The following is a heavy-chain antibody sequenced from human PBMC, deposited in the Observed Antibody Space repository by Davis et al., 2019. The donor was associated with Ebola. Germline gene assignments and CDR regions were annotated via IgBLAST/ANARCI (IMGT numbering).Heavy chain of an antibody. V-gene: IGHV1-46*01. CDR2: INPSGGST. J-gene: IGHJ6*02. Sequence: ASVKVSCKASGYTFTSYGISWVRQAPGQGLEWMGIINPSGGSTSYAQKFQGRVTMTRDTSTSTVYMELSSLRSEDTAVYYCARGETSSPYGMDVWGQGTTVTVSS. D-gene: IGHD6-19*01. CDR3: ARGETSSPYGMDV. CDR1: GYTFTSYG.